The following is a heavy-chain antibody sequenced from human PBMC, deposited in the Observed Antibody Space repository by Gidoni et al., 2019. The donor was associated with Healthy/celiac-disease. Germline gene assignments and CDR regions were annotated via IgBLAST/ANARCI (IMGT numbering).Heavy chain of an antibody. CDR1: GGSISSYY. D-gene: IGHD2-2*01. V-gene: IGHV4-59*01. CDR3: ASGPIVVVPAADDYYYYGMDV. Sequence: QVQLQESGPGLVKPSETLSLTCTVSGGSISSYYWSWIRQPPGKGLEWIGYIYYSGSTNYNPSLKSRVTISVDTSKNQFSLKLSSVTAADTAVYYCASGPIVVVPAADDYYYYGMDVWGQGTTVTVSS. CDR2: IYYSGST. J-gene: IGHJ6*02.